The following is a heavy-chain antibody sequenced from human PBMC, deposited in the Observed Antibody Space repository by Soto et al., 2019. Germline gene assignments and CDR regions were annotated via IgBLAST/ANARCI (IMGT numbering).Heavy chain of an antibody. V-gene: IGHV3-53*04. J-gene: IGHJ6*02. D-gene: IGHD3-10*01. CDR3: ARVLLWFRELLPNGMDV. CDR1: GFTVSSNY. CDR2: IYSGGST. Sequence: GGSLRLSCAASGFTVSSNYMSWVRQAPGKGLEWVSVIYSGGSTYYADSVKGRFTISRHNSKNTLYLQMNILRAEDTALYYFARVLLWFRELLPNGMDVWAQGTTVSVSS.